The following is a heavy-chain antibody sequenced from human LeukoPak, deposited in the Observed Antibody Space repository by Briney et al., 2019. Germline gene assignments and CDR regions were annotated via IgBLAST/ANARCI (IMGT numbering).Heavy chain of an antibody. Sequence: SETLSLTCTVSGGSVIGFYWSWVRLPPGKGLEWLAYIYSSGGTSYNPSLKSRATISLDTSKNQFSLKVNSVTAADTAVYYCARHPDYHTPTYYGMDLWGQGTTVTVSS. CDR1: GGSVIGFY. V-gene: IGHV4-59*08. D-gene: IGHD3-9*01. J-gene: IGHJ6*02. CDR2: IYSSGGT. CDR3: ARHPDYHTPTYYGMDL.